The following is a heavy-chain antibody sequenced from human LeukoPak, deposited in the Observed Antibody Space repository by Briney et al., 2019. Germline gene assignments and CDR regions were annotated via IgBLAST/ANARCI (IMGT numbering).Heavy chain of an antibody. CDR3: ARDFFVDS. CDR2: INFDGSTT. J-gene: IGHJ4*02. Sequence: PGGSLRLSCAASGFTFSNYAMSWVRQAPGRGLVWVSRINFDGSTTDYADSVKGRFTISRDNAKNTLYLQMNSLRAGDTALYYCARDFFVDSWGQGTLVTVSS. V-gene: IGHV3-74*01. CDR1: GFTFSNYA. D-gene: IGHD2/OR15-2a*01.